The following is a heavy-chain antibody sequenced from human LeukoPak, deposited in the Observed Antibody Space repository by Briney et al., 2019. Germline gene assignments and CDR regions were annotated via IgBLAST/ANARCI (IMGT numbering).Heavy chain of an antibody. CDR2: FDPEDGET. CDR3: AAPLVGDDAFDI. Sequence: GASVNVSCKVSGYTLTELSMHWVRQAPGKGLEWMGGFDPEDGETIYAQKFQGRVTMTEDTSTDTAYMELSSLRSEDTAVYYCAAPLVGDDAFDIWGQGTMVTVSS. V-gene: IGHV1-24*01. CDR1: GYTLTELS. J-gene: IGHJ3*02. D-gene: IGHD1-26*01.